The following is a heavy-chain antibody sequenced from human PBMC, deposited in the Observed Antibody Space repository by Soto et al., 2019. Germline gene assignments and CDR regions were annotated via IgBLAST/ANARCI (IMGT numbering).Heavy chain of an antibody. Sequence: GGSLRLSCAASGLTFSSYAMSWVRQAPGKGLEWVSVISGSGGSTYYADSVKGRFTISRDNSKDMLYLQMNSLRAEDTAVYYCATSISSGWYKGEGYWGQGTLVTVSS. CDR2: ISGSGGST. D-gene: IGHD6-19*01. CDR3: ATSISSGWYKGEGY. J-gene: IGHJ4*02. CDR1: GLTFSSYA. V-gene: IGHV3-23*01.